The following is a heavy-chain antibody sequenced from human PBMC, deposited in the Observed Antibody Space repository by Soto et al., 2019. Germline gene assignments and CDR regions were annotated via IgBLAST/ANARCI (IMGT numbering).Heavy chain of an antibody. J-gene: IGHJ4*02. CDR2: IYYSGTT. CDR1: GASISSSDYY. Sequence: LSLTCTVSGASISSSDYYWGWVRQTPGKGLDWIGNIYYSGTTYYNPSLKSRVTISVDTSKNQFSLKLNSVTAADTAVYYCARLLVPASRNTDFDYWGQGTLVTVSS. CDR3: ARLLVPASRNTDFDY. D-gene: IGHD2-21*02. V-gene: IGHV4-39*01.